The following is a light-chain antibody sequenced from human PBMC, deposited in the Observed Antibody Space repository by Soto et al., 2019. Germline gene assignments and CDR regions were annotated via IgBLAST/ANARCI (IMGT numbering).Light chain of an antibody. Sequence: EIVLTQSPSTLSLSPGERATLSCRASQSVRSYLAWYQHKHCQAPRLLIYDASNRATGIPARFSGSGSGTDFTLTISSLEPEDFAVYYCQQRSNWPLTFGGGTKVEIK. CDR3: QQRSNWPLT. V-gene: IGKV3-11*01. J-gene: IGKJ4*01. CDR2: DAS. CDR1: QSVRSY.